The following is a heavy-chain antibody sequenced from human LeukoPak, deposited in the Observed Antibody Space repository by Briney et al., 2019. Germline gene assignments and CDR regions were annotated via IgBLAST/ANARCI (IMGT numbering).Heavy chain of an antibody. D-gene: IGHD6-13*01. CDR3: ARGIYGGNSPLVGL. J-gene: IGHJ4*02. CDR1: GYTFSDYY. Sequence: ASVKVSCKASGYTFSDYYMHWVRQAPGQGLEWMGWINPNSGGTNYAQKFQGRVTMTRDTSISTAYLELSNLRSDDTAMYYCARGIYGGNSPLVGLWGQGTLVTVSS. CDR2: INPNSGGT. V-gene: IGHV1-2*02.